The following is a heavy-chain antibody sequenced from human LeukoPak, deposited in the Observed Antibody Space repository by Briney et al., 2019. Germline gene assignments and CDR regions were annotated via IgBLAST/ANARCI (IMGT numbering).Heavy chain of an antibody. V-gene: IGHV4-34*01. J-gene: IGHJ6*03. CDR1: GGSFNDYY. D-gene: IGHD2-2*01. CDR2: INHGGST. CDR3: ARGPLGVVSPAMLGYYYVDV. Sequence: PSETLSLTCAVYGGSFNDYYWTWIRQPPGKGQQWIGEINHGGSTNYSPSLKSRVTISVDTSKNQFSLKLNSVTAADTAVYYCARGPLGVVSPAMLGYYYVDVWDKGATVTVSS.